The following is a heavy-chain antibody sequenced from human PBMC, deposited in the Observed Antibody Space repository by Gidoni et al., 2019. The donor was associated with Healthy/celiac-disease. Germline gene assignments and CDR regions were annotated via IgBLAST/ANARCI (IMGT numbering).Heavy chain of an antibody. J-gene: IGHJ3*02. CDR3: AKETSAVAGSGTDAFDI. D-gene: IGHD6-19*01. CDR1: GFTFSSYA. Sequence: EVQLLESGGGLVQPGGSLRPSCAASGFTFSSYAMSWVRQAPGKGLEWVSAISGSGGSTYYADSVKGRFTISRDNSKNTLYLQMNSLRAEDTAVYYCAKETSAVAGSGTDAFDIWGQGTMVTVSS. CDR2: ISGSGGST. V-gene: IGHV3-23*01.